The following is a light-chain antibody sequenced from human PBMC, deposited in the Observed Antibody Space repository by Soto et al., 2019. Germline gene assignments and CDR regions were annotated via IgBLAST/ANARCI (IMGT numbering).Light chain of an antibody. CDR2: EVT. V-gene: IGLV2-14*01. J-gene: IGLJ2*01. Sequence: QSALTQPASVSGSPGQSITISCTGTSSDIGGHNYVSWYQQHPGKAPKLMIYEVTNRPSGVSNRFSGSKSGNTASLTISGLQAEDEADYYCSSYTSSSTYVVFGGGTQLTVL. CDR3: SSYTSSSTYVV. CDR1: SSDIGGHNY.